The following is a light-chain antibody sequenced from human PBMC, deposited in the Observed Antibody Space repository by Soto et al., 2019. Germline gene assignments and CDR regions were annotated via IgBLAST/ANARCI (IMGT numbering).Light chain of an antibody. Sequence: DIQMTQSPSSLSASEGDRVTITCQSSHDVSRNLNWFQQKPGEAPQLLIYDASNLERGVPSRFSGSGSGTDFTLTISSLQPEDGATYYCQQYNIMLSFGGGTEVEIK. CDR2: DAS. J-gene: IGKJ4*01. CDR1: HDVSRN. CDR3: QQYNIMLS. V-gene: IGKV1-33*01.